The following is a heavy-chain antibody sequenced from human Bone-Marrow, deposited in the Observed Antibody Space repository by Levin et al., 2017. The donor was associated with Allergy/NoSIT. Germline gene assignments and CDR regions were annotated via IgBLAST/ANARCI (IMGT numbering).Heavy chain of an antibody. CDR1: GYTFTGFY. Sequence: GESLKISCKASGYTFTGFYMHWERQAPGQGFEWMGWIDPNSGGTKYAQKFQGWVSMTRDTSISTAYMELTRLKSDDTAVYYCARGGSSGYKPNFDYWGQGTQVTVSS. CDR2: IDPNSGGT. CDR3: ARGGSSGYKPNFDY. V-gene: IGHV1-2*04. J-gene: IGHJ4*02. D-gene: IGHD6-19*01.